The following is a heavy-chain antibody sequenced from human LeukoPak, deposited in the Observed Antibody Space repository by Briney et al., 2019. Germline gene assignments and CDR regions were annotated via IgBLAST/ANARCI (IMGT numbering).Heavy chain of an antibody. CDR3: ATTKTTVTTYDAFDI. D-gene: IGHD4-17*01. CDR2: MYTSGST. V-gene: IGHV4-61*02. Sequence: SETLSLTCAVSGASISSGAYFWSWIRQPAGKVLEWIGRMYTSGSTKYNPSLKSRVTLSLDTSKNQFSLKLSSVTAADTAVYYCATTKTTVTTYDAFDIWGQGTMVTVSS. J-gene: IGHJ3*02. CDR1: GASISSGAYF.